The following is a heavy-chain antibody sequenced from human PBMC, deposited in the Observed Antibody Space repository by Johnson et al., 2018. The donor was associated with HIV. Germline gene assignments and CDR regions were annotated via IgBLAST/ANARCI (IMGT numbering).Heavy chain of an antibody. CDR2: ISSNGGKT. CDR3: ARDEGLDYGASLGAFDI. J-gene: IGHJ3*02. Sequence: VQLVESGGGVVRPGGSLRLSCAASGFTFDDYGMSWVRQAPGKGLEWVSGISSNGGKTYYANSVQGRFTISRDNSKNTLYLQMGRLRGEDKALYYCARDEGLDYGASLGAFDIWGQGTMVTVS. CDR1: GFTFDDYG. D-gene: IGHD4-17*01. V-gene: IGHV3-20*04.